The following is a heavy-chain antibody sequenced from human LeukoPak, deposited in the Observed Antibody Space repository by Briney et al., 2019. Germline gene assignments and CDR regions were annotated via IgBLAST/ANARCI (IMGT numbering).Heavy chain of an antibody. J-gene: IGHJ6*04. D-gene: IGHD1-1*01. V-gene: IGHV3-23*01. Sequence: GGTLRLSCASSVFTFSSYAMSWVRQAPGKGREGVLANSERGWSTYYAESLKRRFTIHRDNSKNTLYLQMNSVRAEHAAVYYRAKNREEYDWNLAAYYSYYGMDVWGKGKRSPSPQ. CDR2: NSERGWST. CDR1: VFTFSSYA. CDR3: AKNREEYDWNLAAYYSYYGMDV.